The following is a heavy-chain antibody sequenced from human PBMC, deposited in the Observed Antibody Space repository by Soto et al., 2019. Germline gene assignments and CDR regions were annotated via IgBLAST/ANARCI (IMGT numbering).Heavy chain of an antibody. CDR2: IIPMLTVT. CDR3: SIGSWSAETFDV. D-gene: IGHD2-2*01. V-gene: IGHV1-69*02. CDR1: GGTFSTYT. Sequence: QVHLVQSGAEVKKPGSSVKVSCKAAGGTFSTYTLILVRQAPGQGLEWMGRIIPMLTVTNSAQKFQGRVTLTADKSTSTAFMELTSLRSDDTAVYYCSIGSWSAETFDVWGQGTMVTVSS. J-gene: IGHJ3*01.